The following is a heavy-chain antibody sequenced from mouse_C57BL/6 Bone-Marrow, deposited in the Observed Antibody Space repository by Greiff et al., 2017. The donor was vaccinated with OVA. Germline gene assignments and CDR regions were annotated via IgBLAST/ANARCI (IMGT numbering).Heavy chain of an antibody. D-gene: IGHD3-3*01. V-gene: IGHV1-7*01. J-gene: IGHJ3*01. CDR2: INPSSGYT. Sequence: VQRVESGAELAKPGASVKLSCKASGYTFTSYWMHWVKQRPGQGLEWIGYINPSSGYTKYHQKFKDKATLTADKSSSTAYMQLSSLTYEDSAVYYCAREEPLYPFAYWGQGTLVTVSA. CDR1: GYTFTSYW. CDR3: AREEPLYPFAY.